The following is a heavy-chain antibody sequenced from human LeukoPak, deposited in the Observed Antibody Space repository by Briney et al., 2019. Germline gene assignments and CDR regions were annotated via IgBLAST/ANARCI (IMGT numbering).Heavy chain of an antibody. V-gene: IGHV1-46*01. Sequence: GASAKVSCKASGYTFTSYYMHWVRQAPGQGLEWMGIINPSGGSTSYAQKFEGRVTMTTDTSTSTAYTELRSLRSDDTAVYYCARGAYDFRKDYWGQGTLVTVSS. CDR2: INPSGGST. CDR1: GYTFTSYY. D-gene: IGHD3-3*01. J-gene: IGHJ4*02. CDR3: ARGAYDFRKDY.